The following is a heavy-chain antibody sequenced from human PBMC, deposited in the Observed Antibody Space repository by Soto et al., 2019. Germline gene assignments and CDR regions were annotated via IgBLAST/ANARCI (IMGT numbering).Heavy chain of an antibody. CDR3: ARGGIFCSGGSCYTDAFAI. CDR1: GFTFSSYE. V-gene: IGHV3-48*03. CDR2: ISSSGSTI. D-gene: IGHD2-15*01. Sequence: GGSLRLSCAASGFTFSSYEMNWVRQAPGKGLEWVSYISSSGSTIYYADSVKGRFTISRDNAKNSLYLQMNSLRAEDTAVYYCARGGIFCSGGSCYTDAFAIWGQGTMVTVSS. J-gene: IGHJ3*02.